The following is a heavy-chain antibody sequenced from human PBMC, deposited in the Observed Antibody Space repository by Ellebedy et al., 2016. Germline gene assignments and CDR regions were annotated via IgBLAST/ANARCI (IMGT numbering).Heavy chain of an antibody. CDR2: IHYSGGA. V-gene: IGHV4-39*01. Sequence: SETLSLTCSVSGASISSGGYHWGWIRQPPGRGLEWIGSIHYSGGASYNPSLMSRVAVSVDTSTNQFSLKLNSVTAADTAVYYCARHANRGEYALDIWGQGTMVTVSS. CDR1: GASISSGGYH. D-gene: IGHD3-10*01. CDR3: ARHANRGEYALDI. J-gene: IGHJ3*02.